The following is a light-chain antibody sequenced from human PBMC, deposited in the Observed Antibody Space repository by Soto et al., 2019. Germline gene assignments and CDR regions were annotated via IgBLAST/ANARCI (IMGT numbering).Light chain of an antibody. CDR2: EVS. Sequence: QSALTQPASVSGSPGQSITISCTGTSSDVGGYNYVSWYQQHPGKAPKLMIYEVSDRPSGVSNRFSGSKSGNTASLTISGLQADDEADYYCSSSTGSRNWVFGGGTKLTVL. J-gene: IGLJ3*02. CDR1: SSDVGGYNY. CDR3: SSSTGSRNWV. V-gene: IGLV2-14*01.